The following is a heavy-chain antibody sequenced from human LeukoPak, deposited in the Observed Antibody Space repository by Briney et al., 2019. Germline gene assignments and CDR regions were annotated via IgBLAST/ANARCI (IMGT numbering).Heavy chain of an antibody. CDR3: ARTRTRGDYYYYYMDV. CDR2: IIPIIDTA. V-gene: IGHV1-69*13. D-gene: IGHD1-1*01. CDR1: GGTFSSYA. Sequence: SVKVSCKVSGGTFSSYAITWVRQAPGQGLEWMGGIIPIIDTASFAHTFQGRVTLTADESTSTAYMEPSSLRSEDTAVYYCARTRTRGDYYYYYMDVWGKGTTVTVSS. J-gene: IGHJ6*03.